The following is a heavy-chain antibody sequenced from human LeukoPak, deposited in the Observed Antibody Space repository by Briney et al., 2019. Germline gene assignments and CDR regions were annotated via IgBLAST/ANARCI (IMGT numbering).Heavy chain of an antibody. CDR1: GFTFSSYA. V-gene: IGHV3-23*01. Sequence: GGSLRLSCAASGFTFSSYAMSWVRQAPGKGLEWVSAISGSGGSTYYADSVKGRFTISGDNSKNTLYLQMNSLRAEDTAVYYCAKDLRSSSWYSSNWFDPWGQGTLVTVSS. J-gene: IGHJ5*02. CDR2: ISGSGGST. D-gene: IGHD6-13*01. CDR3: AKDLRSSSWYSSNWFDP.